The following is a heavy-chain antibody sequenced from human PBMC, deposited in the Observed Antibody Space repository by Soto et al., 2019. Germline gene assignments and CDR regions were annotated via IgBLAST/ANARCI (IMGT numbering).Heavy chain of an antibody. CDR2: ISSSSSYI. Sequence: EVQLVESGGGLVKPGGSLRLSCAASGFTFSSYSMNWVRQAPGKGLEWVSSISSSSSYIYYADSVKGRFTISRDNXKNSLYLQMNSLRAEDTAVYYCARESDYSSDWFDPWGQGTLVTVSS. CDR1: GFTFSSYS. J-gene: IGHJ5*02. CDR3: ARESDYSSDWFDP. V-gene: IGHV3-21*01. D-gene: IGHD4-4*01.